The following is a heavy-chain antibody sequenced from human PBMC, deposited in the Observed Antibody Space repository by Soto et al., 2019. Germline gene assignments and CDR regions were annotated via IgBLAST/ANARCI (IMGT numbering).Heavy chain of an antibody. J-gene: IGHJ3*02. CDR1: GGSVSSSNW. CDR3: ARVPGVVVSADDAFDI. CDR2: IYRSGSA. Sequence: QVQLQESGPGLVKPSGTLSLTCAVSGGSVSSSNWWSWVRQSPGKGLEWMGEIYRSGSAHYNPSLKGGATISLGKSKSQFSLRLTSVTAADTAVYYCARVPGVVVSADDAFDIWGPGTRVIVSS. V-gene: IGHV4-4*02. D-gene: IGHD2-21*02.